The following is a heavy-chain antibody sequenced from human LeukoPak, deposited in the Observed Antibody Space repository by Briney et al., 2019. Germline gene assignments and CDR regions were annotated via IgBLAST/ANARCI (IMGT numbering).Heavy chain of an antibody. Sequence: GGSLRLSCAASGFTFSSYAMSWVRQAPGKGLGRVSGISGSGGSTNYVDSVKGRFTISRDNSKNTLYLQMNSLRAEDTAVYYCARQVAAAGTSDWGQGILVTVSS. CDR2: ISGSGGST. V-gene: IGHV3-23*01. J-gene: IGHJ4*02. D-gene: IGHD6-13*01. CDR3: ARQVAAAGTSD. CDR1: GFTFSSYA.